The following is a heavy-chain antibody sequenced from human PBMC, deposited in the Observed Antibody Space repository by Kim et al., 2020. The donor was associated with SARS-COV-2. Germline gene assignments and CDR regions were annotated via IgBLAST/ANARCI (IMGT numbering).Heavy chain of an antibody. CDR1: GFTFSSSA. CDR3: AKRYTAATNYFDF. J-gene: IGHJ4*02. D-gene: IGHD6-25*01. V-gene: IGHV3-23*01. Sequence: GGSLRLSCAASGFTFSSSAMSWVRQAPGKGLEWVSTISANGFTTYYVDSVKGRFTLSRDNSKNTLYLQMNSLRDDDTAVYYCAKRYTAATNYFDFWGQGT. CDR2: ISANGFTT.